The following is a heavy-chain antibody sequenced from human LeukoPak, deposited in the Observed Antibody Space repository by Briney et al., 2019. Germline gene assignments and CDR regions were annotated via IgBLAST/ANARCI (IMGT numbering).Heavy chain of an antibody. V-gene: IGHV3-48*03. D-gene: IGHD3-22*01. CDR1: GFTFSSYE. CDR2: ITGSSSTI. J-gene: IGHJ4*02. Sequence: GGSPRLSCVASGFTFSSYEMNWVRQAPGKWPEWVSYITGSSSTIYYADSVKGRFTISRDNAKNSLYLQMNSLRAEDTAVYYCAREELGSSGYSSLDCWGQGTLVTVSS. CDR3: AREELGSSGYSSLDC.